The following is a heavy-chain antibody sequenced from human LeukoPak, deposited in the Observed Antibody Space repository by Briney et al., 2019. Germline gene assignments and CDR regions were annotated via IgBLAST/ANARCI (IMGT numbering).Heavy chain of an antibody. Sequence: SETLSLTCTVSGYTISSDSYWGWIRQPPGKGLEWIGTISHSGTTYYSPSLKSRVTISIDTSENHFSLDLTSVTATDTAVYYCAKFGSTSGRGFDPWAQGTLVTVSS. D-gene: IGHD2-2*01. V-gene: IGHV4-38-2*02. J-gene: IGHJ5*02. CDR1: GYTISSDSY. CDR3: AKFGSTSGRGFDP. CDR2: ISHSGTT.